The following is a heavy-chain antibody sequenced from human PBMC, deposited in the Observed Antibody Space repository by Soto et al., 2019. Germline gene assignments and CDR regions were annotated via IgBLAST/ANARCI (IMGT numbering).Heavy chain of an antibody. CDR2: MKEDGSER. V-gene: IGHV3-7*04. J-gene: IGHJ4*02. Sequence: EVQLVESGGGSVQPGGSLRLSCVASGFFTFSRYWMRWVGKVPGKGLEWVADMKEDGSERYYVDSVKGRFTIPRDNDKISVYLQMNSLRVERTAVYYCARPDARFDSTAYWGQGTLVTVSS. CDR3: ARPDARFDSTAY. CDR1: GFFTFSRYW. D-gene: IGHD3-22*01.